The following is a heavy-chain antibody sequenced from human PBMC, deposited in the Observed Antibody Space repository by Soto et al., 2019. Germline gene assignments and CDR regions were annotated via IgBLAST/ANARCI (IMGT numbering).Heavy chain of an antibody. CDR1: GYTFTGYY. CDR3: ARGHVLLWFGELSTTRYYYYGMDV. Sequence: GASVKVSCKASGYTFTGYYMHWVRQAPGQGLEWMGWINPNSGGTNYAQKFQGWVTMTRDTSISTAYMELSRLRSDDTAVYYCARGHVLLWFGELSTTRYYYYGMDVWGQGTTVTVSS. J-gene: IGHJ6*02. D-gene: IGHD3-10*01. CDR2: INPNSGGT. V-gene: IGHV1-2*04.